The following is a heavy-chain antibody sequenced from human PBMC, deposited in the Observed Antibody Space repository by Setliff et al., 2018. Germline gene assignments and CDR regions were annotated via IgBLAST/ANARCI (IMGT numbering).Heavy chain of an antibody. J-gene: IGHJ4*02. D-gene: IGHD6-19*01. CDR3: AGNPFNSGPLYYFDY. Sequence: SETLSLTCSVSGASITSGGFYWTWIRQPAGKGLEWIGHISPSGSTTYNPSVKSRVTISLDTSKNQFSLKLDSVIVADTAVYYCAGNPFNSGPLYYFDYWGQGTLVTVSS. CDR1: GASITSGGFY. V-gene: IGHV4-61*09. CDR2: ISPSGST.